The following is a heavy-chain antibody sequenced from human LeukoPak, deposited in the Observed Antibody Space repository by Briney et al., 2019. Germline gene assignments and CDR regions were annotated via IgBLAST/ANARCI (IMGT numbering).Heavy chain of an antibody. D-gene: IGHD6-13*01. Sequence: ASVTVSCTASGYTFTIYAMHWVRQAPGQRLEWMGWINAGNGNTKYSQKFQGRVTITRDTSASTAYMELSSLRSEDTAVYYCARAVSSWYRDWGQGTLVTVSS. CDR3: ARAVSSWYRD. CDR1: GYTFTIYA. CDR2: INAGNGNT. V-gene: IGHV1-3*01. J-gene: IGHJ4*02.